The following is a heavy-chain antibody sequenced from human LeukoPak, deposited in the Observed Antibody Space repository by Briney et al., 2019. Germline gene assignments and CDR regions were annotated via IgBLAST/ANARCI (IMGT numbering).Heavy chain of an antibody. J-gene: IGHJ4*02. CDR2: IYTSGST. D-gene: IGHD5-12*01. Sequence: PSETLSLTCTVSGDSINSYCWTWIRQPPGKGLEWIGYIYTSGSTNSNPSLKSRVTISVDTSKNQFFLQLTSVTAADTAIYYCATSYEVKIAPFDLWGQGALVTVSA. V-gene: IGHV4-4*09. CDR3: ATSYEVKIAPFDL. CDR1: GDSINSYC.